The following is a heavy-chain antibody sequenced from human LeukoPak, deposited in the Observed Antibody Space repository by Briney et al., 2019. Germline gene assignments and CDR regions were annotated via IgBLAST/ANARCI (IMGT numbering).Heavy chain of an antibody. CDR3: AKGRGLHCGVDCYSDC. CDR2: ICDSGGST. Sequence: PGGSLRLSCAVSGFTFSGYAMNWVRQAPGKGLEWVSTICDSGGSTYYADSVKGRFTISRDNSKNTLYLQMSSLRAEDTAVYFCAKGRGLHCGVDCYSDCWGQGTPVTVSS. D-gene: IGHD2-21*02. J-gene: IGHJ4*02. CDR1: GFTFSGYA. V-gene: IGHV3-23*01.